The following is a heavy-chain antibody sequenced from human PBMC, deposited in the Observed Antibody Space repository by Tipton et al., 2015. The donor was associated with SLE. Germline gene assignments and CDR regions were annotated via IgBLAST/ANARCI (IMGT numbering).Heavy chain of an antibody. CDR3: ARAGELSLYLDS. CDR1: PYSITSGFY. CDR2: FSHTGNP. J-gene: IGHJ4*02. V-gene: IGHV4-38-2*02. D-gene: IGHD3-16*02. Sequence: TLSLTSTVSPYSITSGFYCVWIRQPPGKGLEWIVSFSHTGNPYYNPSPRSRVTMSGDTSKNQFSVSLSSVTAADTAVYYCARAGELSLYLDSWGQGALVTVSS.